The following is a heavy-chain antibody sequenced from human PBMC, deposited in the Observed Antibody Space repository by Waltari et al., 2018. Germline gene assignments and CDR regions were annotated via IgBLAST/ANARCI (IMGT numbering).Heavy chain of an antibody. CDR1: GFTFSSYG. Sequence: QVQLVESGGGVVQPGGSLRLSCAASGFTFSSYGMHWVRQAPGKGLEWVAFIRYDGSNKYYADSVKGRFTISRDNSKNTLYLQMNSLRAEDTAVYYCAKDLVGATRSGIAFDIWGQGTMVTVSS. D-gene: IGHD1-26*01. CDR2: IRYDGSNK. CDR3: AKDLVGATRSGIAFDI. J-gene: IGHJ3*02. V-gene: IGHV3-30*02.